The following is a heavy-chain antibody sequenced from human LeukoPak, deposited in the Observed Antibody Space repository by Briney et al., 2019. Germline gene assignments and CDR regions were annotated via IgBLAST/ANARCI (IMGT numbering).Heavy chain of an antibody. J-gene: IGHJ6*03. D-gene: IGHD3-10*01. V-gene: IGHV1-2*02. CDR2: INPNSGGT. CDR3: ASNGSGNYYYYYMDV. Sequence: ASVKVSCKASGYTFTGYYMHWVRQAPGQGLEWMGWINPNSGGTNYAQKFQGRVTMTRDTSISTAYMELSRLRSDDTAVYYCASNGSGNYYYYYMDVWGKGTTVTVSS. CDR1: GYTFTGYY.